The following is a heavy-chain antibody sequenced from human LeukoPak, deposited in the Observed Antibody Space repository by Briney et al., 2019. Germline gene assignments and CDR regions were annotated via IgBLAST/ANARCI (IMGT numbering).Heavy chain of an antibody. V-gene: IGHV1-18*01. CDR2: ISAYNGNT. CDR1: GYTFTSYC. CDR3: ARRMGCGGDCYLLFGVGAFDI. D-gene: IGHD2-21*02. Sequence: GASVKVSCKASGYTFTSYCISWVRQAPGQGLEWMGWISAYNGNTNYAQKLQGRVTMTTDTSTSTAYMELSSLRSEDTAVYYCARRMGCGGDCYLLFGVGAFDIWGQGTMVTVSS. J-gene: IGHJ3*02.